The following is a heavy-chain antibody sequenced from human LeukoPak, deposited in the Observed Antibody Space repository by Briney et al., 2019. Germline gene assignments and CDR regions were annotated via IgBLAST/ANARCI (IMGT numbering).Heavy chain of an antibody. CDR3: ARDGPFSTYMDV. D-gene: IGHD6-13*01. Sequence: SQTLSLTCTVSGDSIGSGDNYWSWVRRHPEKGLEWIGYVFYSGSTYYNPSLKSRATISVDTSKNQFSLKLSSVTAADTAVYYRARDGPFSTYMDVWGQGTTVTVSS. V-gene: IGHV4-31*03. CDR2: VFYSGST. CDR1: GDSIGSGDNY. J-gene: IGHJ6*03.